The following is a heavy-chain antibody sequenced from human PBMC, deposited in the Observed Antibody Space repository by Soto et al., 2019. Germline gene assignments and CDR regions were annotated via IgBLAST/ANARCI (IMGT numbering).Heavy chain of an antibody. CDR1: GFTFSSYA. CDR3: VKGEYYYDSSGYYPFDY. Sequence: PGGSLRLSCSASGFTFSSYAMHWVRQAPGKGLEYVSSISTNGGSTHYADSVKGRFTNSRDNSKNTQYLQMSSLRADDTAVYYCVKGEYYYDSSGYYPFDYRGQGTLVTVSS. D-gene: IGHD3-22*01. CDR2: ISTNGGST. J-gene: IGHJ4*02. V-gene: IGHV3-64D*06.